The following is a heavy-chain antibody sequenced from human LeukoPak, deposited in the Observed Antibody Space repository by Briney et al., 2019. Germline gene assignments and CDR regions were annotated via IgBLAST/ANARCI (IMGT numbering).Heavy chain of an antibody. V-gene: IGHV1-18*01. D-gene: IGHD5-24*01. Sequence: EASGKVSCKAAGYTFTSYGFSWVRQAPGRGLEWMGWIRAYNGDTNYAQKVQGRVTMTTDTSTSTAYMELRSLRSDDTAVYYCARDSVAMSTIRDFGYWGQGTLVTVSS. CDR2: IRAYNGDT. CDR1: GYTFTSYG. J-gene: IGHJ4*02. CDR3: ARDSVAMSTIRDFGY.